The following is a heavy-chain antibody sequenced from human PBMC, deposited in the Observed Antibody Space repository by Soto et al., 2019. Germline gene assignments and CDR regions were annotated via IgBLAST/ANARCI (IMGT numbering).Heavy chain of an antibody. CDR3: PRSSGWFAADAFDL. D-gene: IGHD3-22*01. CDR2: ISRSGDTI. CDR1: GFRLSDYE. Sequence: PGGSLRLSCAVSGFRLSDYEMSWIRQAPGKGPEWVSFISRSGDTIYYVDSVKGRFSISRDNAKNSVYLQVRSLRVEDTAAYFSPRSSGWFAADAFDLWCQGTLLTIS. V-gene: IGHV3-11*01. J-gene: IGHJ3*01.